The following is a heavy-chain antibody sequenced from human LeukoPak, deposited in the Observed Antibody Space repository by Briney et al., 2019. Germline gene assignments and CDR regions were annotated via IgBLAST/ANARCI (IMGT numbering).Heavy chain of an antibody. J-gene: IGHJ4*02. Sequence: SETQSLICTVSGASISNYYWSWIRQPPGGGLEWIGYFFSSGSTRYNPSLKTRVTISVDTSKNQLSLKMTSVSAADTALYYCARGGVIRSGDYHFDFWGQGTLVTVSS. D-gene: IGHD4-17*01. CDR3: ARGGVIRSGDYHFDF. CDR1: GASISNYY. CDR2: FFSSGST. V-gene: IGHV4-59*13.